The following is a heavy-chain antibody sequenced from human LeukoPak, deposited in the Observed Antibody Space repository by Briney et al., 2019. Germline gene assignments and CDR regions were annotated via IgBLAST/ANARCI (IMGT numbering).Heavy chain of an antibody. CDR1: GFTVSTNY. J-gene: IGHJ4*02. V-gene: IGHV3-66*02. Sequence: GGSLRLSCAASGFTVSTNYMGWGRQAPGKGLEWVSVISSGGTPYYADSVKGRFTISRDSSENTLYLQMHSLRAEDTAVYYCARGGAGYAFDYWGQGTLVTVSS. CDR3: ARGGAGYAFDY. D-gene: IGHD5-12*01. CDR2: ISSGGTP.